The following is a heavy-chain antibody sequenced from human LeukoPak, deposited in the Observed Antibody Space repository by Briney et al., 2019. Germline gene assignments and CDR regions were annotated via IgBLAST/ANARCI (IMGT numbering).Heavy chain of an antibody. Sequence: SVKVSCKASGGTFSSYAISWVRQAPGQGLEWMGGIIPIFGTANYAQRFQGRVTITADESTSTAYMELSSLRSEDTAVYYCETYYYDSSGYLGVDYWGQGTLVTVSS. CDR1: GGTFSSYA. D-gene: IGHD3-22*01. CDR2: IIPIFGTA. CDR3: ETYYYDSSGYLGVDY. V-gene: IGHV1-69*13. J-gene: IGHJ4*02.